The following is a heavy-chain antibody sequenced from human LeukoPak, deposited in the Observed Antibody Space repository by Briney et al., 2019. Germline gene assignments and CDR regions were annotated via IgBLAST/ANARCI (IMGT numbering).Heavy chain of an antibody. CDR3: ARGRGFGELLFDY. J-gene: IGHJ4*02. D-gene: IGHD3-10*01. V-gene: IGHV3-13*04. CDR1: GFTFSSYD. Sequence: GGPLRLSCAASGFTFSSYDMHWVRQATGKGLEWVSAIGTAGDTYYPGSVKGRFTISRENAKNSLYLQMNSLRAGDTAVYYCARGRGFGELLFDYWGQGTLVTVSS. CDR2: IGTAGDT.